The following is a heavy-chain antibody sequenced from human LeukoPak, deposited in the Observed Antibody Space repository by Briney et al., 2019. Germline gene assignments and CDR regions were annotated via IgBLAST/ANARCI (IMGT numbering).Heavy chain of an antibody. J-gene: IGHJ6*04. Sequence: SVKVSCKASGGTFSSYAISWVRQTPGQGLEWMGGIIPIFGTANYAQKFQGRVTITADESTSTAYMELSSLRSEDTAVCYCARGVVAATYYYYGMDVWGKGTTVTVSS. CDR2: IIPIFGTA. D-gene: IGHD2-15*01. CDR3: ARGVVAATYYYYGMDV. CDR1: GGTFSSYA. V-gene: IGHV1-69*01.